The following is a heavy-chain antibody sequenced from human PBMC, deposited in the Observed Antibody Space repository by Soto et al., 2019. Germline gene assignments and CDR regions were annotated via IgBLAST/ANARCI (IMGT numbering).Heavy chain of an antibody. CDR3: ARDAYPNWFDF. CDR1: GGSINSYY. Sequence: QVPLQGSGPGLVKPSETLSLTCNVSGGSINSYYWSWIRQPAGQGLEWIGRISSGGSAIYNPSLKSRVTISVDTSKNQFSLRLTSVTAADTAVYVCARDAYPNWFDFWGQGTLVTVSS. CDR2: ISSGGSA. V-gene: IGHV4-4*07. J-gene: IGHJ5*01. D-gene: IGHD2-8*01.